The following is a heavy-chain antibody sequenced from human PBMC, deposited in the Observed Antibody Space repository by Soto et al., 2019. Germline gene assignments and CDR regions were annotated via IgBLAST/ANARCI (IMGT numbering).Heavy chain of an antibody. CDR1: GGSISSYY. CDR3: ARNSPARSSWWFDP. CDR2: IYYSGST. Sequence: SETLSLTCTVSGGSISSYYWSWIRQPPGKGLEWIGYIYYSGSTNYNPSLKSRVTISVDTSKNQFSLKLSSVTAADTGVYYCARNSPARSSWWFDPWGQGTLVTVSS. V-gene: IGHV4-59*01. J-gene: IGHJ5*02.